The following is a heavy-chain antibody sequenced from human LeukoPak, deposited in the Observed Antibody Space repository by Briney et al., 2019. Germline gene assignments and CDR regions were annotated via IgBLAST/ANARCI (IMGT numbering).Heavy chain of an antibody. CDR3: ARGLSIAVAGTVDY. J-gene: IGHJ4*02. CDR2: ISWNGGST. V-gene: IGHV3-20*04. Sequence: GRSQRLSCAPSAFISDVFAMSTVSGTPGGGLWCGLGISWNGGSTSYADSVKGRFTISRDNAKNSLYLQMNSLRAEDTALYYCARGLSIAVAGTVDYWGQGTLVTVSS. CDR1: AFISDVFA. D-gene: IGHD6-19*01.